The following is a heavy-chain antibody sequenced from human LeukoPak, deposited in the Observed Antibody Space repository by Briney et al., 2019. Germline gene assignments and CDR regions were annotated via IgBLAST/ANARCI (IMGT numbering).Heavy chain of an antibody. CDR1: GYIFTSYF. CDR2: INPSGGST. Sequence: ASVKVSCKASGYIFTSYFMHWVRQAPGQGLEWMGLINPSGGSTRYAQKLQGRVTMTTDTSTSTAYMELRSLRSDDTAVYYCARDDYDSSGYYYGYWGQGTLVTVSS. J-gene: IGHJ4*02. V-gene: IGHV1-46*01. CDR3: ARDDYDSSGYYYGY. D-gene: IGHD3-22*01.